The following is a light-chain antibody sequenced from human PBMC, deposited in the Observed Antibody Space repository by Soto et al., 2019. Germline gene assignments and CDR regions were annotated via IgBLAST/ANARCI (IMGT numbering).Light chain of an antibody. CDR1: QSVNSNY. Sequence: PGDRATLSCRASQSVNSNYLAWYQRKPGQAPRLLIYGAPNRATDIPFRFSASGSGTAFTLTITRLEAEDFAVYYCQQYDSTPPTFGRGTKVEVK. J-gene: IGKJ1*01. CDR2: GAP. CDR3: QQYDSTPPT. V-gene: IGKV3-20*01.